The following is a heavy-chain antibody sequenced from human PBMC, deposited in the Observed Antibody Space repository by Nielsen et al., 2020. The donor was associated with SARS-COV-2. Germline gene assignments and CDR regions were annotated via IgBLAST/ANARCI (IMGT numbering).Heavy chain of an antibody. CDR2: INADGSST. CDR3: ASASAHV. D-gene: IGHD3-16*01. CDR1: GLTFNYG. J-gene: IGHJ3*01. V-gene: IGHV3-74*01. Sequence: GGSLRLSCAASGLTFNYGLSWVRQAPEKGLVWVSRINADGSSTSYADYVKGRFTISRDNAKNTLYLQMNSLRAEDTAVYYCASASAHVWGQGTMVTVSS.